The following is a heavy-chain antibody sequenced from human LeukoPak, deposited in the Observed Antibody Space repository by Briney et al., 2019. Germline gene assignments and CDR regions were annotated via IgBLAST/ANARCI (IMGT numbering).Heavy chain of an antibody. Sequence: GESLKISCKGSEYSFTNFWIGWVRQMPGKGLGWMGIIYPGDSETKYSPSFQGQVTISVDKSISTAYLQWSSLKASDTAMYYCARQSGAAGRDFDYWGQGTLVTVSS. CDR3: ARQSGAAGRDFDY. CDR1: EYSFTNFW. V-gene: IGHV5-51*01. CDR2: IYPGDSET. D-gene: IGHD6-25*01. J-gene: IGHJ4*02.